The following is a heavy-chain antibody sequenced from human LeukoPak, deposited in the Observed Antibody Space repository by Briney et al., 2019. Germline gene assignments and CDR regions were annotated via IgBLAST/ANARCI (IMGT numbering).Heavy chain of an antibody. J-gene: IGHJ5*02. Sequence: GSLRLSCAASGFTFSSCAMSWVRQAPGKGLAWGSGISNSGGSTYYADSVKGRFTISRDTSKDTLYLQMSDLRAEDTAVYYCAKDPRGVQVEPGGPWGERTLVTASS. V-gene: IGHV3-23*01. CDR1: GFTFSSCA. CDR3: AKDPRGVQVEPGGP. CDR2: ISNSGGST. D-gene: IGHD1-1*01.